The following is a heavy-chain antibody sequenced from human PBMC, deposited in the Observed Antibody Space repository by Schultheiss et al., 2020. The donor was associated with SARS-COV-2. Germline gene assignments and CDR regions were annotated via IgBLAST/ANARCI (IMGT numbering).Heavy chain of an antibody. CDR3: ARDPSPGDLRYFDY. D-gene: IGHD4-17*01. J-gene: IGHJ4*02. V-gene: IGHV1-18*01. CDR2: ISAYNGNT. CDR1: GYTFTSYG. Sequence: ASVKVSCKASGYTFTSYGISWVRQAPGQGLEWMGWISAYNGNTNYAQKFQGRVTMTRDTSISTAYMELSRLRSDDTAVYYCARDPSPGDLRYFDYWGQGTLVTVSS.